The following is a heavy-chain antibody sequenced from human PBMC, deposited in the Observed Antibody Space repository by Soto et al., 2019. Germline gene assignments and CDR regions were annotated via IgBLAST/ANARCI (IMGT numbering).Heavy chain of an antibody. CDR3: ARDYYYYDSSGYAGWWFDP. CDR1: GFTFSSYW. J-gene: IGHJ5*02. D-gene: IGHD3-22*01. CDR2: IKQDGSEK. Sequence: GGALGLTCAASGFTFSSYWMSWVRQAPGKGLEWVANIKQDGSEKYYVDSVKGRFTISRDNAKNSLYLQMNSLRAEDTAVYYCARDYYYYDSSGYAGWWFDPWGQGTLVPVSS. V-gene: IGHV3-7*01.